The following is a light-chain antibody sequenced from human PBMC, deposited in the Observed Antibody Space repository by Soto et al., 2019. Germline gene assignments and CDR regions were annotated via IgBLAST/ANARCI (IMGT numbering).Light chain of an antibody. CDR3: SSYTSSSTLV. CDR2: DVS. CDR1: SSDVGGYNY. J-gene: IGLJ1*01. Sequence: HSALTQPASVSGSPGQSITISCTRTSSDVGGYNYVSWYQQHPGKAPKLMIYDVSNRPSGVSNRFSGSKSGNTASLTISGLQAEDEADYYCSSYTSSSTLVFGTGTKVTVL. V-gene: IGLV2-14*01.